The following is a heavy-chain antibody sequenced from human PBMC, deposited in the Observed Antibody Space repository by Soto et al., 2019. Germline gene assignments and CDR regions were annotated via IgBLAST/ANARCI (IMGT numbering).Heavy chain of an antibody. V-gene: IGHV4-34*01. CDR2: INHSGST. CDR1: GGSFSGYY. Sequence: SETLSLTCAVYGGSFSGYYWSWIRQPPGKGLEWIGEINHSGSTNYNPSLKSRVTISVDTSKNQFSLKLSSVTAADTAVYYCARLGREGDDEKYYYYYMDVWGKGTTVTVSS. CDR3: ARLGREGDDEKYYYYYMDV. D-gene: IGHD3-16*01. J-gene: IGHJ6*03.